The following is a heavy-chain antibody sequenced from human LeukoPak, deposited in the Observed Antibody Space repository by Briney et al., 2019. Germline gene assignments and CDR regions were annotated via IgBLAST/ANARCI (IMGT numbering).Heavy chain of an antibody. J-gene: IGHJ4*02. D-gene: IGHD3-10*01. CDR3: ARDSRYYGSEFDY. V-gene: IGHV4-34*01. CDR1: GGSFSGYY. Sequence: SETLSLTCAVYGGSFSGYYWSWIRQPPGKGLEWIGEINHSGSTNYNPSLKSRVTISVDTSKNQFSLKLSSVTAADTAVYYCARDSRYYGSEFDYWGQGTLVTVSS. CDR2: INHSGST.